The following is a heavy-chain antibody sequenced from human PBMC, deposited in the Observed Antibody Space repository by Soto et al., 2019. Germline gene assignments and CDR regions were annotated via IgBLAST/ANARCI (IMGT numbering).Heavy chain of an antibody. V-gene: IGHV1-69*02. CDR3: AGGNVRNYDFWSGYYRFDY. CDR1: GGTFSSYT. D-gene: IGHD3-3*01. Sequence: VKVSCKASGGTFSSYTISWVRQAPGQGLEWMGRIIPILGIANYAQKFQGRVTITADKSTSTAYMELSSLRSEDTAVYYCAGGNVRNYDFWSGYYRFDYWGQGTLVTVSS. J-gene: IGHJ4*02. CDR2: IIPILGIA.